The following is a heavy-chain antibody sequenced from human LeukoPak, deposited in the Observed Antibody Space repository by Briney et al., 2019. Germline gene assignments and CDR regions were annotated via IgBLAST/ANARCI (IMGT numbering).Heavy chain of an antibody. V-gene: IGHV3-9*01. D-gene: IGHD4-17*01. Sequence: GRSLRLSCAASGFTLDDYAMHWARQAPGKGLEWVSGISWNSGSIGYADSVKGRFTISRDNAKNSLYLQMNSLRAEDTALYYCAKDYGDSHYFDYWGQGTLVTVSS. CDR1: GFTLDDYA. CDR2: ISWNSGSI. J-gene: IGHJ4*02. CDR3: AKDYGDSHYFDY.